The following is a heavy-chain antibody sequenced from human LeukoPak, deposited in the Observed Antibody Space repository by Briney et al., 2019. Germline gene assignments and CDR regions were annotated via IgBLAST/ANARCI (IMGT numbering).Heavy chain of an antibody. V-gene: IGHV3-49*03. D-gene: IGHD6-19*01. CDR3: TRVSYNSDWN. Sequence: GGSRRLSFTASEFTLGDYAMSWFRQAPGKGREWVGFIRSKAYGGTTECAASVKGRFTISRDDSKSIAYLQMNSLKTEDTAMYYCTRVSYNSDWNWGQGTLVTVSS. CDR2: IRSKAYGGTT. J-gene: IGHJ4*02. CDR1: EFTLGDYA.